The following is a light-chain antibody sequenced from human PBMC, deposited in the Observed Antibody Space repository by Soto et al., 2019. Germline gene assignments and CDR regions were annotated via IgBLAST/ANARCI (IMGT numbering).Light chain of an antibody. CDR1: QSVNSN. CDR3: QEYNTWPWT. V-gene: IGKV3-15*01. Sequence: DIVMTQSPDSLAVSLGERATLSCRASQSVNSNLAWYQQKLGQAPRVLIFGASTRATGIPARFSGSGSGTEFSLTINSLQSEDFAVYYCQEYNTWPWTFGQGTKVDIK. J-gene: IGKJ1*01. CDR2: GAS.